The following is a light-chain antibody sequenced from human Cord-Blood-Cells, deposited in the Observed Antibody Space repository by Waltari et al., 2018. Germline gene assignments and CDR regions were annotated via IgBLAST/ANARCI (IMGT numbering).Light chain of an antibody. CDR2: AAS. Sequence: DIQMTQSPSSLSASVGDRVTITCRASQSISSYLNWYQQKPGTAPKILIYAASSLQSGVPSSVSGSGSGTDFTLTISSLQPEYFATYYCQQSYSTWTFGQGTKVEIK. CDR3: QQSYSTWT. CDR1: QSISSY. J-gene: IGKJ1*01. V-gene: IGKV1-39*01.